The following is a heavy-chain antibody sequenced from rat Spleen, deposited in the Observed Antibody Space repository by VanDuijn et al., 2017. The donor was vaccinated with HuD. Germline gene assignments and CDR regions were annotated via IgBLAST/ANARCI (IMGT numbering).Heavy chain of an antibody. Sequence: EVQLVESGGGLVQPGRSLKLSCAASGFTFSDYGMAWVLQAPTKGLEWVASISYDGGSTYYRDSVKGRFTISRDNAKSTLYLQMESLRSEDTATYYCARHEDYGGYSRDSFDYWGQGVMVTVSS. V-gene: IGHV5-20*01. D-gene: IGHD1-11*01. CDR3: ARHEDYGGYSRDSFDY. J-gene: IGHJ2*01. CDR2: ISYDGGST. CDR1: GFTFSDYG.